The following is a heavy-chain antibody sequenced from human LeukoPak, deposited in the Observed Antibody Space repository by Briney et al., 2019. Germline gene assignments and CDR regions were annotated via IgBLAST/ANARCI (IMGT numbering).Heavy chain of an antibody. CDR1: GSSITSNYF. D-gene: IGHD1-1*01. Sequence: PSETLSPTCDVSGSSITSNYFWGWIRQPPGKGLEWIATIYHSWGIYFNPSLKSRVSISLDASKNQFSLKLTSLTAADTAIYYCARNVTAGFFDYWGQGILVTVSS. V-gene: IGHV4-38-2*01. CDR3: ARNVTAGFFDY. CDR2: IYHSWGI. J-gene: IGHJ4*02.